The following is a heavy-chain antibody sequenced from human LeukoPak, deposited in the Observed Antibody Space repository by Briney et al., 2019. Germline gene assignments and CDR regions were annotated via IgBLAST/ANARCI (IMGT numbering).Heavy chain of an antibody. D-gene: IGHD6-19*01. J-gene: IGHJ4*02. V-gene: IGHV1-69*01. Sequence: GASVRVSCMASGGTFSSYAIRWVRQAPGQGLEWMGGIIPIFGTANYAQKFQGRVTITADESTSTAYMELSSLRSEDTAVYYCARDRSSGSYTYWGQGPLVTVSS. CDR3: ARDRSSGSYTY. CDR1: GGTFSSYA. CDR2: IIPIFGTA.